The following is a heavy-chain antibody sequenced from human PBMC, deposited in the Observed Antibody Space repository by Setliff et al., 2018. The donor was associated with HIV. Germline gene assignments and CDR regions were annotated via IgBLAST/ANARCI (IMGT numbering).Heavy chain of an antibody. Sequence: PVGSLRLSCAASGFTFSNYAMSWVRQAPGKGLEWVSGISGSGGSTYYADSVKGRFTISRDNSKNTLYLQMNSLRAEDTAVYYCAKDQSSAGYYFDSWGQGTLVTVSS. CDR3: AKDQSSAGYYFDS. D-gene: IGHD6-25*01. CDR2: ISGSGGST. J-gene: IGHJ4*02. V-gene: IGHV3-23*01. CDR1: GFTFSNYA.